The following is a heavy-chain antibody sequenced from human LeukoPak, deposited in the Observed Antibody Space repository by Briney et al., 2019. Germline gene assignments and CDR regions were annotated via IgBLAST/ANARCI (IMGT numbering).Heavy chain of an antibody. CDR2: IWYDGSNK. V-gene: IGHV3-33*01. CDR3: ARGSYDSSGYNDY. CDR1: GFTFSSYG. J-gene: IGHJ4*02. Sequence: GGSLRLSCAASGFTFSSYGMHWVRQAPGKGLEWVAVIWYDGSNKYYADSVKGRFTISRDNSKNTLYLQMNSLRAEDTAVYYCARGSYDSSGYNDYWGQGTLVTVSS. D-gene: IGHD3-22*01.